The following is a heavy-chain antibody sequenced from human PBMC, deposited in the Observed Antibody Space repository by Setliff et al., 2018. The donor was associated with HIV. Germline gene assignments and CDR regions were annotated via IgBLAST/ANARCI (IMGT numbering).Heavy chain of an antibody. CDR3: AKGGWEYLDY. V-gene: IGHV3-23*01. Sequence: GGSLRLSCAASGFTFSNYAMTWVRQAPGKGLEWVSTITNSGDRTYYADSVKGRFTISRDNSRNTLYLQMDSLRAEDTAVYYCAKGGWEYLDYWGQGTLVTVSS. D-gene: IGHD1-26*01. J-gene: IGHJ4*02. CDR2: ITNSGDRT. CDR1: GFTFSNYA.